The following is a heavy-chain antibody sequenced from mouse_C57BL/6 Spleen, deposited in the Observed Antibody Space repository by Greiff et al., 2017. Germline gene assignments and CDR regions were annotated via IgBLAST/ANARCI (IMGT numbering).Heavy chain of an antibody. Sequence: VQRVESGPELVKPGASVKISCKASGYAFSSSWMNWVKQRPGKGLEWIGRIYPGDGDTNYNGKFKGKATLTADKSSSTAYMQLSSLSSVDSAVCFFARDYYGSSYYWYFGVWGTGTTVTVSS. CDR3: ARDYYGSSYYWYFGV. J-gene: IGHJ1*03. V-gene: IGHV1-82*01. CDR1: GYAFSSSW. D-gene: IGHD1-1*01. CDR2: IYPGDGDT.